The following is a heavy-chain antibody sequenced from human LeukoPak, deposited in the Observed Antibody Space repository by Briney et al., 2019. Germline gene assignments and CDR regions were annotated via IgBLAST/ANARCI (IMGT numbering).Heavy chain of an antibody. CDR2: IYYSGST. CDR3: ARALRAQLGHDAFDI. J-gene: IGHJ3*02. CDR1: GGSVSSASYY. Sequence: SETLSLTCTVSGGSVSSASYYWSWIRQPPGKGLEWIAYIYYSGSTNYNPSLKSRVTISVDTSKNQFSLKLSSVTAADTAVYYCARALRAQLGHDAFDIWGQGTMVTVSS. V-gene: IGHV4-61*01. D-gene: IGHD1-1*01.